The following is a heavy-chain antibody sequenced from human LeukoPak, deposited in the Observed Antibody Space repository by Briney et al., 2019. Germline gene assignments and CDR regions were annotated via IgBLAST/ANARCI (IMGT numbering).Heavy chain of an antibody. CDR3: ARHSSYALRHSGYYYRMDV. J-gene: IGHJ6*02. V-gene: IGHV4-59*08. Sequence: PSETLSLTCTVSGGSISSFYWSWIRQPPGKGLEWIGYIYYSGSTNCNPSLKSRVTISVDTSKNQFSLKLSSVTAADTAVYFCARHSSYALRHSGYYYRMDVWGQGTTVTVSS. CDR1: GGSISSFY. D-gene: IGHD2-8*01. CDR2: IYYSGST.